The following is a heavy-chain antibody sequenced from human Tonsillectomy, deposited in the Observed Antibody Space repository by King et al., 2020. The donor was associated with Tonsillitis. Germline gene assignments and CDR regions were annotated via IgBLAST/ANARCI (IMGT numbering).Heavy chain of an antibody. Sequence: VQLVESGGGLVQPGGSLRLSCAASGFTFSNYAMSWVRQAPGKGLEWVSTISGTGGSTYYADSVKGRFTISRDNSKNTLYLQMNSLRAEDTAVYYCARAYSYGLTGHELDYWGQGTLVTVSS. CDR1: GFTFSNYA. V-gene: IGHV3-23*04. CDR2: ISGTGGST. D-gene: IGHD5-18*01. CDR3: ARAYSYGLTGHELDY. J-gene: IGHJ4*02.